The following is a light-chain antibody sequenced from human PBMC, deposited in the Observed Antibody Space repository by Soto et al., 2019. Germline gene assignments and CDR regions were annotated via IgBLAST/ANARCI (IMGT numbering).Light chain of an antibody. CDR3: QQYGSSPYT. CDR2: GAS. Sequence: EIVLTHSPGTLSVSSGESATLSCVASQSVTSNYVAWYQQKPGLPPRLLIFGASNRATGIPDRFSGGVSGTDFTLTISRLEPEDFALYICQQYGSSPYTFGLGTKVDIK. V-gene: IGKV3-20*01. CDR1: QSVTSNY. J-gene: IGKJ2*01.